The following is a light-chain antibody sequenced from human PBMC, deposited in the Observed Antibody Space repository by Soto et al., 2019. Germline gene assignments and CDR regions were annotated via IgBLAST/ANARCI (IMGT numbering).Light chain of an antibody. CDR2: DAS. Sequence: DIVMTQSPLSLPVTPGEPASISCRASQSVSSNYLAWYQQRPGQAPRLLIYDASNRATGIPARFSGSGSGTDFTLTISSLEPEDFAVYYCQQRSNWPPITFGQGTRLEIK. J-gene: IGKJ5*01. V-gene: IGKV3-11*01. CDR1: QSVSSNY. CDR3: QQRSNWPPIT.